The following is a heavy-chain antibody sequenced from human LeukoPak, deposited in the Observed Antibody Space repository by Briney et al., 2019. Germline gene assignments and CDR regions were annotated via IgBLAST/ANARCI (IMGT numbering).Heavy chain of an antibody. V-gene: IGHV3-21*01. CDR1: GFIFSTDT. J-gene: IGHJ4*02. D-gene: IGHD3-22*01. CDR3: ASRPGDFIDSSVYYNF. CDR2: ISSSSTYI. Sequence: KPGGSLRLSCAASGFIFSTDTVNWVRQAPGKGLEWVASISSSSTYIYYTNSVKGRFAISRDNARNSVHLQMTSLRTEDTAVYYCASRPGDFIDSSVYYNFWGQGTLVTVSS.